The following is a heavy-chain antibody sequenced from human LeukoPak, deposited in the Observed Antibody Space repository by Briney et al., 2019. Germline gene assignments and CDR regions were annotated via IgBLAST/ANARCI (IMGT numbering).Heavy chain of an antibody. J-gene: IGHJ4*02. CDR3: ARDWSELPAAMGGAF. D-gene: IGHD2-2*01. Sequence: ASVKVSCKASGGTFSSYAISWVRQAPGQGLEWMGGIIPIFGTANYAQKFQGRVTITTDESTSTAYMELSSLRSEDTAVYYCARDWSELPAAMGGAFWGQGTLVTVSS. CDR1: GGTFSSYA. CDR2: IIPIFGTA. V-gene: IGHV1-69*05.